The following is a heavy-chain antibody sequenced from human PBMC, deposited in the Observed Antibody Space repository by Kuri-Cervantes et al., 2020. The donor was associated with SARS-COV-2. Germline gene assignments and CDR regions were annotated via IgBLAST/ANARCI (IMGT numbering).Heavy chain of an antibody. CDR3: ARAPTVTLDY. J-gene: IGHJ4*02. V-gene: IGHV3-48*03. CDR1: GFTFSSYA. CDR2: ISSSGSTI. Sequence: GGSLRLSCSASGFTFSSYAMNWVRQAPGKGLEWVSYISSSGSTIYYADSVKGRFTISRDNAKNSLYLQMNSLRAEDTAVYYCARAPTVTLDYGGQGTLVTVSS. D-gene: IGHD4-17*01.